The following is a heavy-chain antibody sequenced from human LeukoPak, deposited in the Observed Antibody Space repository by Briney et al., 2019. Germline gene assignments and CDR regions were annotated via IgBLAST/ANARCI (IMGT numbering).Heavy chain of an antibody. J-gene: IGHJ5*02. CDR3: ARHLRGYCSSTSCYRAWFDP. Sequence: SETLSLTCAVYGRSFSGYYWSWIRQPPGKGLEWIGEINHSGSTNYNPSLKSRVTISVDTSKNQFSLKLSSVTAADTAVYYCARHLRGYCSSTSCYRAWFDPWGQGTLVTVSS. CDR1: GRSFSGYY. CDR2: INHSGST. V-gene: IGHV4-34*01. D-gene: IGHD2-2*01.